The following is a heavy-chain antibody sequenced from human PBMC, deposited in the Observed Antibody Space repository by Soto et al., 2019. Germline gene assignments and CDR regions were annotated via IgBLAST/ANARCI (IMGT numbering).Heavy chain of an antibody. CDR3: ARVVRSVPDRRGSGHYGMDV. V-gene: IGHV1-8*01. CDR2: MNPSTGNT. Sequence: QVQLVQSGAEVKKPGASVKVSCKASGYTFSNYDINWVRQATGQGLEWMGWMNPSTGNTGYAQKFQGKVTMTRNMSICTAYMELSSLRSEDTAKYYCARVVRSVPDRRGSGHYGMDVWGQGTTVTVSS. J-gene: IGHJ6*02. D-gene: IGHD2-2*01. CDR1: GYTFSNYD.